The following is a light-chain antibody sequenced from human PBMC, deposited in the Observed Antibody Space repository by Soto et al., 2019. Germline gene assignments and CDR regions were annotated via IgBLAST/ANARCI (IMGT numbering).Light chain of an antibody. CDR3: QQYDNLPIT. CDR2: DAS. V-gene: IGKV1-33*01. CDR1: QDISNY. J-gene: IGKJ5*01. Sequence: QSPSSLSASVGDRVTITCQASQDISNYLNWYQQKPGKAPKLLIYDASNLETGVPSRFSGSGSGTDFTFTISSLQPEDIATYYCQQYDNLPITFGQGTRLENK.